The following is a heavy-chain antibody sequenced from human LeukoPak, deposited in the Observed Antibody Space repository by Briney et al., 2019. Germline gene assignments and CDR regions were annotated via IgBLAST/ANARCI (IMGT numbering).Heavy chain of an antibody. V-gene: IGHV1-69*13. CDR3: ARDTDIVVVPAAHYYYYGMDV. Sequence: GASVKVSCKASGGTFSSYAISWVRQAPGQGLEWMGGIIPIFGTVNSAQKFQGRVTITADESTSTAYMELSSLRPEDTAVYYCARDTDIVVVPAAHYYYYGMDVWGQGTTVTVSS. CDR1: GGTFSSYA. CDR2: IIPIFGTV. J-gene: IGHJ6*02. D-gene: IGHD2-2*01.